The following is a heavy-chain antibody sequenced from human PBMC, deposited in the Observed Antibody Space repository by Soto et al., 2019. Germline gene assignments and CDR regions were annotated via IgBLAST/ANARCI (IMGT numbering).Heavy chain of an antibody. CDR2: ISDSGKTI. CDR1: GFTFSDHY. J-gene: IGHJ5*02. V-gene: IGHV3-11*01. Sequence: GGSLRLSCAASGFTFSDHYMSWIRQTPGKGLEWVSYISDSGKTIYCADSVKGRFTISRDNAKNSLYLQMNSLRVEDTAMYYCARPGPNYVDFSDLWGQGALVTVSS. CDR3: ARPGPNYVDFSDL. D-gene: IGHD4-4*01.